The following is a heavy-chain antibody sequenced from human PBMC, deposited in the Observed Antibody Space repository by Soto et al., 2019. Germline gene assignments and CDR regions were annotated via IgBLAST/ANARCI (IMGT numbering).Heavy chain of an antibody. CDR1: GGSFSGYY. Sequence: SETLSLTCAVYGGSFSGYYCSCIRQPPGKGLEWIGEINHSGSTNYNPSLKSRVTISVDTSKNQFSLKLSSVTAADTAVYYCARTETGDCSSTSCFPFDYWGQGTLVTVSS. CDR3: ARTETGDCSSTSCFPFDY. J-gene: IGHJ4*02. CDR2: INHSGST. V-gene: IGHV4-34*01. D-gene: IGHD2-2*01.